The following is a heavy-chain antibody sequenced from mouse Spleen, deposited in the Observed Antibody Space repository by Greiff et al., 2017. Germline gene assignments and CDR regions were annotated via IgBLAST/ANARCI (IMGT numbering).Heavy chain of an antibody. D-gene: IGHD1-1*01. CDR1: GFNIKDYY. Sequence: VQLQQSGVELVRPGASVKLSCTASGFNIKDYYMHWVKQRPEQGLEWIGRIDPEDGDTEYAPKFQGKATMTADTSSNTAYLQLSSLTSEDTAVYYCTTGYYGSSLGYAMDYWGQGTSVTVSS. CDR3: TTGYYGSSLGYAMDY. V-gene: IGHV14-1*01. CDR2: IDPEDGDT. J-gene: IGHJ4*01.